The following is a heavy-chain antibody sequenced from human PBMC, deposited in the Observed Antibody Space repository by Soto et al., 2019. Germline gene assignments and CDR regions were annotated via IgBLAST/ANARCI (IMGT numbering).Heavy chain of an antibody. J-gene: IGHJ4*02. CDR2: IYYSGST. CDR3: ARATLGYGDYVFDY. V-gene: IGHV4-59*01. Sequence: SETLSLTCTVSGGSISSYYWSWIRQPPGKGLEWIGYIYYSGSTNYNPSLKSRVTISVDTSKNQFSLKLSSVTAADTAVYYCARATLGYGDYVFDYWGQGTRVTVS. D-gene: IGHD4-17*01. CDR1: GGSISSYY.